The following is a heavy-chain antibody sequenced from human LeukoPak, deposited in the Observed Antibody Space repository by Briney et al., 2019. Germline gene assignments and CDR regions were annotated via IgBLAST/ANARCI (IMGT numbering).Heavy chain of an antibody. CDR3: ANSITMIVVVFDY. CDR2: ISGSGGST. Sequence: GGSLRLSCAASGFTFSSYAMSWVRQAPGKGLEWVSAISGSGGSTYYADSVKGRFTISRDNSKNTLYLQMNSLRAEDTAVYYCANSITMIVVVFDYWGQGTLVTVSS. J-gene: IGHJ4*02. D-gene: IGHD3-22*01. CDR1: GFTFSSYA. V-gene: IGHV3-23*01.